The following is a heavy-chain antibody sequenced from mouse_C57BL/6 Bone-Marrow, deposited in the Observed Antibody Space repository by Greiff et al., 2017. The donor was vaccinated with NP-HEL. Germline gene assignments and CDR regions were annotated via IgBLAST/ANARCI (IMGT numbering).Heavy chain of an antibody. Sequence: QVQLQQSGPGLVQPSQSLSITCTVSGFSLTSYGVHWVRQSPGKGLEWLGVIWSGGSTDYNAAFISRLSISKDNSKSQVFFKMNSLQADDTAIYYCARKDYGNYWFAYWGQGTLVTVSA. V-gene: IGHV2-2*01. D-gene: IGHD2-1*01. J-gene: IGHJ3*01. CDR1: GFSLTSYG. CDR2: IWSGGST. CDR3: ARKDYGNYWFAY.